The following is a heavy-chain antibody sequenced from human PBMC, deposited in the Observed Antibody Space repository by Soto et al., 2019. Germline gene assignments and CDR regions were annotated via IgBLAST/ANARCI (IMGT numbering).Heavy chain of an antibody. CDR3: ARQYDSSGYYYDREGRFDP. CDR1: GGSFSGYY. Sequence: SETLSLTCAVYGGSFSGYYWSWIRQPPGKGLEWIGSIYYSGSTYYNPSLKSRVTISVDTSKNQFSLKLSSVTAADTAVYYCARQYDSSGYYYDREGRFDPWGQGTLVTVSS. J-gene: IGHJ5*02. V-gene: IGHV4-34*01. D-gene: IGHD3-22*01. CDR2: IYYSGST.